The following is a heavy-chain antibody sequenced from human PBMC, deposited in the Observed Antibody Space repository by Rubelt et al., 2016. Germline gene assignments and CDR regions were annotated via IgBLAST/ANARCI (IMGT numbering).Heavy chain of an antibody. V-gene: IGHV3-30*04. Sequence: SSYAMHWVRQAPGKGLDWVAVVSYDGSNKFYADSVKGRFTISRDTSKNTLYLQMNSLRAEDTAVYYCARDRYGDHISDGFDIWGQGTMVTVSS. D-gene: IGHD4-17*01. J-gene: IGHJ3*02. CDR3: ARDRYGDHISDGFDI. CDR1: SSYA. CDR2: VSYDGSNK.